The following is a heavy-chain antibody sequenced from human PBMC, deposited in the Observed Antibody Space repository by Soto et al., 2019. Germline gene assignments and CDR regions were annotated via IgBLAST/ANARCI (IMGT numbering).Heavy chain of an antibody. J-gene: IGHJ6*02. CDR2: IYYSGST. CDR3: ARDYRRGYSGYDLVYYYGMDV. Sequence: NPSETLSLTCTVSGGSISSYFWSWIRQPPGKGLEWIVYIYYSGSTHYNPSLKSRVTISVDTSKNQFSLKLISVTAADRAVYSCARDYRRGYSGYDLVYYYGMDVWGQGTTVTVSS. CDR1: GGSISSYF. V-gene: IGHV4-59*01. D-gene: IGHD5-12*01.